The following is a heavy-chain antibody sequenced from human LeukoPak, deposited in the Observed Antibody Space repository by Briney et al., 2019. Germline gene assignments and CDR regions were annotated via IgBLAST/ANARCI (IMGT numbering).Heavy chain of an antibody. CDR1: GYTFTSYD. V-gene: IGHV1-8*01. Sequence: GASVKVSCKASGYTFTSYDINWVRQATGQGLEWMGWMNPNSGNTGYAQKFQGRVTMTTDTSTSTAYMSLRSLRSDDTAVYYCARAMNYGILTGYYGHTFDIWGQGTMVTVSS. D-gene: IGHD3-9*01. CDR2: MNPNSGNT. CDR3: ARAMNYGILTGYYGHTFDI. J-gene: IGHJ3*02.